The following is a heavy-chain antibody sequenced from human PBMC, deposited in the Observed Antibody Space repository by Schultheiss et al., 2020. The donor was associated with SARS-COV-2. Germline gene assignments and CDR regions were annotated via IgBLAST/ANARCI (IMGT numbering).Heavy chain of an antibody. V-gene: IGHV4-61*01. CDR3: ARDQVGYCSSASCYTHAFDI. D-gene: IGHD2-2*02. CDR2: IYYSGST. J-gene: IGHJ3*02. CDR1: GGSVSSSRYY. Sequence: SQTLSLTCTVSGGSVSSSRYYWSWIRQPPGKGLEWIGYIYYSGSTNYNPSLKSRVTISVDTSKNQFSLRLTSVTAADTAVYYCARDQVGYCSSASCYTHAFDIWGQGTKVTVSS.